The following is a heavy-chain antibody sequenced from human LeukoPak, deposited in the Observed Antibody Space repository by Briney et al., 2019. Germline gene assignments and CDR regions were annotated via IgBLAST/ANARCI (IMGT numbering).Heavy chain of an antibody. CDR2: IKSETDGGTT. V-gene: IGHV3-15*07. J-gene: IGHJ4*02. Sequence: PGGSLRLSCAASGFTFSSAWVNWVRQAAGKGLEWVGRIKSETDGGTTDYAAPVKGTFTISRDDPENTLYRQMNSLKTEDTAVYYCTRRSSAAVRQYFDYWGQGTLVTVSS. CDR3: TRRSSAAVRQYFDY. CDR1: GFTFSSAW. D-gene: IGHD6-13*01.